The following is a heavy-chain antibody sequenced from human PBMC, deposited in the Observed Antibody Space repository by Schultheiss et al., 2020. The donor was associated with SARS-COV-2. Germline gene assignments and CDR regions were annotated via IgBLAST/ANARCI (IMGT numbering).Heavy chain of an antibody. D-gene: IGHD3-9*01. CDR3: ARGGQAGSYNY. Sequence: GGSLRLSCAASGFTFSSYAMSWVRQAPGKGLEWVSAISGSGGSTYYADSVKGRFTISRDNSKNTLYLQMNSLRAEDTAVYYCARGGQAGSYNYWGQGTLVTVSS. V-gene: IGHV3-23*01. J-gene: IGHJ4*02. CDR1: GFTFSSYA. CDR2: ISGSGGST.